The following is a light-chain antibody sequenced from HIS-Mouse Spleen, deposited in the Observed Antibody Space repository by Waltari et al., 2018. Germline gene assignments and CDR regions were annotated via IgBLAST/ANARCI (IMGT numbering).Light chain of an antibody. Sequence: SCELTQLPSVSVSPGKSARINFAGDALPKKDAYGHQQKSGQAPVLVIYEDSKRPSGIPERFSGSSSGTMATLTISGAQVEDEADYYCYSTDSSGNHRVFGGGTKLTVL. V-gene: IGLV3-10*01. CDR1: ALPKKD. CDR2: EDS. J-gene: IGLJ2*01. CDR3: YSTDSSGNHRV.